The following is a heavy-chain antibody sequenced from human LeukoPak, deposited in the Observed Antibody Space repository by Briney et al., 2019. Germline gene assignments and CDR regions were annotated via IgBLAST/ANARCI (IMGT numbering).Heavy chain of an antibody. Sequence: GGSLRLSCAASGFTFSNAWMSWVRQAPGKGLEWVGRIKSKTGGGTTDYAAPVKGRFTISRDDSKNTLYLQMNSLKTEDTAVYYCTTEEPGDYDVTPSFDYWGQGTLVTVSS. V-gene: IGHV3-15*01. CDR1: GFTFSNAW. J-gene: IGHJ4*02. CDR3: TTEEPGDYDVTPSFDY. D-gene: IGHD4-17*01. CDR2: IKSKTGGGTT.